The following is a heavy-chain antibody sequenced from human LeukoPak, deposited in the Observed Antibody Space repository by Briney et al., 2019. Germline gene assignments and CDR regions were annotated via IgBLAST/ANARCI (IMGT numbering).Heavy chain of an antibody. Sequence: GGSLRLSCAASGFTFSSYSMNWVRQAPGKGLEWVSYISSSSSTIYYADSVKGRFTISRDNSKNTLYLQMNSLRAEDTAVYYCAKDYGSGSYPTPYFDYWGQGTLVTVSS. V-gene: IGHV3-48*01. CDR3: AKDYGSGSYPTPYFDY. CDR1: GFTFSSYS. D-gene: IGHD3-10*01. CDR2: ISSSSSTI. J-gene: IGHJ4*02.